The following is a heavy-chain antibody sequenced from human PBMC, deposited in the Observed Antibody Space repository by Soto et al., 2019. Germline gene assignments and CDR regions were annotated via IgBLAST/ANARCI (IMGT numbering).Heavy chain of an antibody. CDR2: IWYDGSHK. Sequence: VQLEESGGAVVQPGTSLRLSCTASGFTFSSYRMHWVRQAPGKGLEWVAIIWYDGSHKFYVDSVKGRFAVSRDNSKNTVYLQMNSLTGEDTAVYYCARPRYSGDDPDALEIWGRGTLVTISS. CDR3: ARPRYSGDDPDALEI. D-gene: IGHD5-12*01. V-gene: IGHV3-33*01. J-gene: IGHJ3*02. CDR1: GFTFSSYR.